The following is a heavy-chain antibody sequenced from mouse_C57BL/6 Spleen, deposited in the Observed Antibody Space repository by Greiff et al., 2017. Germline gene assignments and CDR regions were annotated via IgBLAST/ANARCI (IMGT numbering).Heavy chain of an antibody. D-gene: IGHD4-1*01. CDR1: GYTFTDYN. CDR3: ARGGDWAYAMDY. V-gene: IGHV1-22*01. J-gene: IGHJ4*01. Sequence: EVQLQQSGPELVKPGASVKMSCKASGYTFTDYNMHWVKQSHGQSLEWIGYINPNNGGTSYNQKFKGKATLTVNKSSSTAYMELRSLTSEDSAVYYCARGGDWAYAMDYWGQGTSVTVSS. CDR2: INPNNGGT.